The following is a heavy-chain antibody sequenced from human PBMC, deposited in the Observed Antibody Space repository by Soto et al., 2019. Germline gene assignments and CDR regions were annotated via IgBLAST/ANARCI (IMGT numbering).Heavy chain of an antibody. CDR1: GGSFSGYY. CDR2: INHNGDT. J-gene: IGHJ4*02. CDR3: ARRLDD. V-gene: IGHV4-34*01. Sequence: QVQLQQWGAGLLKPSETLSHTCTVYGGSFSGYYWSWIHQPPGKGLEWIGDINHNGDTNYNPSLKSRVTISVDTSKNQFSLKLNSVTAADTAVYYCARRLDDWGQGILVTVSS.